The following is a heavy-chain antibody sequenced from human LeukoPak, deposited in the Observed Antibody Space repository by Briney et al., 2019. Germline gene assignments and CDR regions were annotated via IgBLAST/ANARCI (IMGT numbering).Heavy chain of an antibody. D-gene: IGHD1-26*01. Sequence: PRASVKVSCKASGGTLSRYAISWVRQAPGQGLEWMGGIIPIFGTANYAQKFQGRVTITADKSTSTAYMELSSLRSEDTAVYYCARARGSGSYYSSLGYWGQGTLVTVSS. CDR3: ARARGSGSYYSSLGY. CDR1: GGTLSRYA. V-gene: IGHV1-69*06. CDR2: IIPIFGTA. J-gene: IGHJ4*02.